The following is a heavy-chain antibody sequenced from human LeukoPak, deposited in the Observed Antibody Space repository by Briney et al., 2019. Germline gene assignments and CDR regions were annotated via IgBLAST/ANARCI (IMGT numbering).Heavy chain of an antibody. CDR1: GGSISSYY. J-gene: IGHJ4*02. Sequence: TSETLSLTCTVSGGSISSYYWSWIRQPPGKGLEWIGYIYYSGSTNYNPSLKSRVTISVDTSKNQFSLKLSSVTAADTAVYYCARHIYDSSGYFDYWGQGTLVTVSS. D-gene: IGHD3-22*01. CDR3: ARHIYDSSGYFDY. V-gene: IGHV4-59*08. CDR2: IYYSGST.